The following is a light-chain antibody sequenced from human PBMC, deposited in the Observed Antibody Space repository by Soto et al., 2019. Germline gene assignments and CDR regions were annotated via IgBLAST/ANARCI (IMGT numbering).Light chain of an antibody. Sequence: QSALTQPPSASGSPGQSVTITCSGTSSDVGEENYVSWYQQHPGKVPKLILYEVSKRPSGVPDRFSGYRSGNTASLTVSGLQAEDEADYYCSSFAGSPVVFGGGTQLTV. CDR1: SSDVGEENY. V-gene: IGLV2-8*01. CDR3: SSFAGSPVV. J-gene: IGLJ2*01. CDR2: EVS.